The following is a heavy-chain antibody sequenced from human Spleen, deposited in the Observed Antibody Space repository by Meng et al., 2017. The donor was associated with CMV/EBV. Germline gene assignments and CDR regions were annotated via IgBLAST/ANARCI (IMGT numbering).Heavy chain of an antibody. J-gene: IGHJ4*02. Sequence: SCKASGGTFSSYAISWVRQAPGQGLEWMGGIIPIFGTANYAQKCQGRVTITTDESTSTAYMELSSLRSEDTAVYYCASSVEVLGYFDYWGQGTLVTVSS. D-gene: IGHD1-26*01. CDR1: GGTFSSYA. CDR3: ASSVEVLGYFDY. CDR2: IIPIFGTA. V-gene: IGHV1-69*05.